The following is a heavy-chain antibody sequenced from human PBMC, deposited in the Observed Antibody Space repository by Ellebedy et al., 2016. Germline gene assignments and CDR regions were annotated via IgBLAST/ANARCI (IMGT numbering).Heavy chain of an antibody. Sequence: ASVKVSCKASGDIFSNYYFHWVRQAPGQGLEWMGMINPSDGKTRYSQNFRGRVTMTRDTATNTLYMELSSLRSEDTAVYYCARVGLWFADLGWFDSWGQGTLVTVSS. D-gene: IGHD3-10*01. CDR1: GDIFSNYY. CDR2: INPSDGKT. V-gene: IGHV1-46*01. J-gene: IGHJ5*01. CDR3: ARVGLWFADLGWFDS.